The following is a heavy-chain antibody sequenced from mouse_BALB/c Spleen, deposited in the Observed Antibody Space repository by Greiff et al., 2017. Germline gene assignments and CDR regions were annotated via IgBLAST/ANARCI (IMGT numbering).Heavy chain of an antibody. Sequence: EVQLVESGGGLVQPGGSLKLSCAASGFTFSSYTMSWVRQTPEKRLEWVAYISNGGGSTYYPDTVKGRFTISRDNAKNTLYLQMSSLKSEDTAMYYCARHGATMITGYFDVWGAGTTVTVSS. CDR3: ARHGATMITGYFDV. J-gene: IGHJ1*01. CDR2: ISNGGGST. D-gene: IGHD2-4*01. CDR1: GFTFSSYT. V-gene: IGHV5-12-2*01.